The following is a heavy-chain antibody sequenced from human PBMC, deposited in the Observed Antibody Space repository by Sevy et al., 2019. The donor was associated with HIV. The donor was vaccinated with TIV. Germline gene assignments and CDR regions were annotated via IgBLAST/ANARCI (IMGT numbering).Heavy chain of an antibody. J-gene: IGHJ4*02. CDR2: IIPIFGTA. D-gene: IGHD3-10*01. Sequence: ASVKVSCKASGGTFSSYAISWVRQAPGQGLEWMGGIIPIFGTANYAQKFQGRVTITADESTSTAYMELSSLRSEDTAVYYCARELPRGGASDYWGQGTLVTVSS. V-gene: IGHV1-69*13. CDR3: ARELPRGGASDY. CDR1: GGTFSSYA.